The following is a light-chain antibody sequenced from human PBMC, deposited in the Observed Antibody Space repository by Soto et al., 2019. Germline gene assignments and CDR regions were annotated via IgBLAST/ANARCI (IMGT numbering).Light chain of an antibody. Sequence: SLGASVKLTCTLSSGHSSYAIAWHQQQPEKGPRYLMKLNSDGSHSKGDGIPDRFSGSSSGAERYLIISSLQSEDEADYYCQTWGTGIHVFGTGTKLTVL. J-gene: IGLJ1*01. CDR3: QTWGTGIHV. CDR2: LNSDGSH. V-gene: IGLV4-69*01. CDR1: SGHSSYA.